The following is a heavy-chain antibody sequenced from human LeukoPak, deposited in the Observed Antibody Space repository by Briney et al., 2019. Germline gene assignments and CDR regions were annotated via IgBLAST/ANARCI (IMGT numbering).Heavy chain of an antibody. D-gene: IGHD2-2*01. CDR1: GFTFNDYY. Sequence: GGSLRLSCAASGFTFNDYYMSWIRQAPGKGLEGVSYISSSGSTIYYADSVKGRFTISRDNAKNSLYLQMNSLRAEDTAVYYCARRDIVVVPAAITYYGMDVWGQGTTVTVSS. CDR3: ARRDIVVVPAAITYYGMDV. CDR2: ISSSGSTI. J-gene: IGHJ6*02. V-gene: IGHV3-11*01.